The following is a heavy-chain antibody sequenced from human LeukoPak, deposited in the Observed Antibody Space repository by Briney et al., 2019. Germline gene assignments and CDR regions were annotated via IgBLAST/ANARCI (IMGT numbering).Heavy chain of an antibody. D-gene: IGHD3-22*01. Sequence: GGSLRLSCAASGFTFRTYWMHWVRQAPGKGLVWVSRIDAEGTTTTYADSVKGRFTISRDNAKNTLYLQMNSLRAEDTAVYYCARGYHYDSSGYQFDYWGQGTLVTVSS. CDR1: GFTFRTYW. V-gene: IGHV3-74*01. CDR2: IDAEGTTT. CDR3: ARGYHYDSSGYQFDY. J-gene: IGHJ4*02.